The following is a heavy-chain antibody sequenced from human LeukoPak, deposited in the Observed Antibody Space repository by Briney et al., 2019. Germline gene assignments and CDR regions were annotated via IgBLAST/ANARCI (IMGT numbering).Heavy chain of an antibody. J-gene: IGHJ4*02. CDR2: IWYDGSNK. CDR3: ARASLTATFRFDY. CDR1: GFTFSSYG. V-gene: IGHV3-33*08. D-gene: IGHD5-18*01. Sequence: GGSLRLSCAASGFTFSSYGMHWVRQAPGKGLEWVAVIWYDGSNKYYADSVKGRFTISRDNSKNTLYLQMNSLRAEDTAVYYCARASLTATFRFDYWGQGTLVTVSS.